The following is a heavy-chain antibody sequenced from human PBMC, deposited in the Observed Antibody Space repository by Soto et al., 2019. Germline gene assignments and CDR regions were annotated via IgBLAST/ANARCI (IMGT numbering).Heavy chain of an antibody. D-gene: IGHD3-3*01. J-gene: IGHJ6*02. V-gene: IGHV3-48*03. CDR3: ARDLSTKYYDFWSGYPIYYYGMDV. CDR1: GFTFSSYE. CDR2: ISSSGSTI. Sequence: GGSLRLSCAASGFTFSSYEMNWVRQAPGKGLEWVSYISSSGSTIYYADSVKGRFTISRDNSKNTLYLQMNSLRAEDTAVYYCARDLSTKYYDFWSGYPIYYYGMDVWGQGTTVIVSS.